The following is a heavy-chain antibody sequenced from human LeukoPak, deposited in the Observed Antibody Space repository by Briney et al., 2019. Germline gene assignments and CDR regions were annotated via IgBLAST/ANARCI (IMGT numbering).Heavy chain of an antibody. CDR3: ARRNYPYYFDY. CDR1: GASISTSSYC. CDR2: ISCRGGN. D-gene: IGHD4-11*01. J-gene: IGHJ4*02. V-gene: IGHV4-39*01. Sequence: PSETLSLTCTVSGASISTSSYCWGWTRQPPGKGLEWIGTISCRGGNYYNPSLQTRVTTSVDTSSNQFSLKLSSVTAADTAVYYCARRNYPYYFDYWGRGTLVTVSS.